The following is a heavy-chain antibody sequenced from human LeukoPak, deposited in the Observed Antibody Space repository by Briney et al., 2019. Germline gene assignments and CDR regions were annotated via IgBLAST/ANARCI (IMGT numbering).Heavy chain of an antibody. CDR1: GGSISSSRHY. CDR3: ARVDHQFRHFDY. V-gene: IGHV4-39*07. J-gene: IGHJ4*02. D-gene: IGHD1-14*01. CDR2: IYYTGIT. Sequence: SETLSLTFTVSGGSISSSRHYWGWIRQSPEKGLELIAHIYYTGITYFNPSLKSRVTVSVDTSNNQFSLRLSSVTAADTAVYFCARVDHQFRHFDYWGQGTLVTVSA.